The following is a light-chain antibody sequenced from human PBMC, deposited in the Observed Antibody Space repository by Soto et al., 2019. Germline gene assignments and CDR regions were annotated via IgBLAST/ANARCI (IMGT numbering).Light chain of an antibody. CDR3: SSSAGSHV. CDR2: EVS. V-gene: IGLV2-8*01. CDR1: SSDVGGYNY. J-gene: IGLJ1*01. Sequence: QSALTQPPSASGSPGQSVTISCTGTSSDVGGYNYVSWYQQHPGKAPKLMIYEVSKRPSGVPDRFSGSKSGNTASLTVSGLQAEDEADYYCSSSAGSHVFGTGTKLTVL.